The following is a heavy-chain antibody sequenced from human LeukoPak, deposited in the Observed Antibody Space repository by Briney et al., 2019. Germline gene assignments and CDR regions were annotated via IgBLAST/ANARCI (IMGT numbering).Heavy chain of an antibody. CDR1: GGSFSGYY. V-gene: IGHV4-34*01. D-gene: IGHD3-10*01. CDR3: ARGGIPYGSGSYYNY. Sequence: SETLSLTCAVHGGSFSGYYWSWLRQPPGKGMDWIGEINHSGSTNYNPSLKRRVTISVDTSKNQFSLKLSSVTAADTAVYYCARGGIPYGSGSYYNYWGQGTLVTVSS. CDR2: INHSGST. J-gene: IGHJ4*02.